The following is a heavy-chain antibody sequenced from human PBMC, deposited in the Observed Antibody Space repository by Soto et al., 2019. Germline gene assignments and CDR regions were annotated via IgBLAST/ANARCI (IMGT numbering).Heavy chain of an antibody. J-gene: IGHJ5*02. D-gene: IGHD6-13*01. Sequence: PSETLSLTCTVSNGSISSSDYYWGWIRQPPGKGLEWIATIYYSGSIYYNPSLKGRISISVDTSKNQFSLKLSSVTAADTAVYYCVRNRKSRGSWYWVDTWGPGTLVTVSS. CDR1: NGSISSSDYY. CDR3: VRNRKSRGSWYWVDT. CDR2: IYYSGSI. V-gene: IGHV4-39*01.